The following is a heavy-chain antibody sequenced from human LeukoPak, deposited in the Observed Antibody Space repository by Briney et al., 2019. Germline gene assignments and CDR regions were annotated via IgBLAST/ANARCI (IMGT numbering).Heavy chain of an antibody. V-gene: IGHV3-23*01. CDR3: AKDFGYYYGSGSYWEY. CDR1: GFTFSGYA. D-gene: IGHD3-10*01. Sequence: GGSLRLSCEGSGFTFSGYAMTWVRQAPGKGLEWVSAISGSGGSTYYADSVKGRFTISRDNSKNTLYLQMNSLRAEDTAVYYCAKDFGYYYGSGSYWEYWGQGTLVTASS. J-gene: IGHJ4*02. CDR2: ISGSGGST.